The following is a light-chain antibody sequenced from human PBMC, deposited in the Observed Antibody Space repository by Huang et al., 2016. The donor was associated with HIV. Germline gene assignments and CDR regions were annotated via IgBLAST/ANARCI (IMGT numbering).Light chain of an antibody. CDR1: QYVSSN. CDR2: GAS. V-gene: IGKV3-15*01. CDR3: QQYNNWPRT. Sequence: ERVMTQSPDTLSVSPGERATLYCRASQYVSSNLAWYQQKPGQAPRLLVYGASTRVIDIPARFSDSGSGTEFTLTISSLQSEDSAVYYCQQYNNWPRTFGQGTKLEIK. J-gene: IGKJ2*01.